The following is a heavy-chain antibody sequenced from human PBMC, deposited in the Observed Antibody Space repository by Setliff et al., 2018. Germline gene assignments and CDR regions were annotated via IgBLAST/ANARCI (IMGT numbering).Heavy chain of an antibody. V-gene: IGHV3-48*03. Sequence: PGGSLRLSCAASGFTFSNYEMNWVRQAQGKGLEWVSYINSGGSLIYYADSVKGRFTISRDNAKSSLYLQMNSLRAEDTAVYYCARDLIRGAPNWFDPWGQGTLVTVSS. D-gene: IGHD3-10*01. CDR3: ARDLIRGAPNWFDP. CDR1: GFTFSNYE. J-gene: IGHJ5*02. CDR2: INSGGSLI.